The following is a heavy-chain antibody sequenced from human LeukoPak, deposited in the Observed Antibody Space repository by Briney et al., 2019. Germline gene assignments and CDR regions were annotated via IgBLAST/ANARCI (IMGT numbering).Heavy chain of an antibody. CDR3: AGSFYITGTTNWFDP. V-gene: IGHV1-2*02. J-gene: IGHJ5*02. CDR2: INPNSGGT. Sequence: GASVKVSCKASGYTFTSYDINWVRQAPGQGREWMGWINPNSGGTNYAQKFQGRVTMTRDTSISTAYMELSRLRSDDTAVYYCAGSFYITGTTNWFDPWGQGTLVTVSS. CDR1: GYTFTSYD. D-gene: IGHD1-7*01.